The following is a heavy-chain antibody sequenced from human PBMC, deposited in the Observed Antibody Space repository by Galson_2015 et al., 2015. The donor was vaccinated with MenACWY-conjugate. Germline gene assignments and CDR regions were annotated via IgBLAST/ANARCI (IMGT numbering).Heavy chain of an antibody. Sequence: ATLSLTCSVSGGSINSNYWTWIRQPPGKGLEWIGYINYSGRTNYNPSLKSRVTISVDTPKNQFSLKVTSVTAADTAVYYCARLFYDSSGEFDYWGQGTLVTVSS. CDR1: GGSINSNY. J-gene: IGHJ4*02. V-gene: IGHV4-59*08. CDR3: ARLFYDSSGEFDY. CDR2: INYSGRT. D-gene: IGHD3-22*01.